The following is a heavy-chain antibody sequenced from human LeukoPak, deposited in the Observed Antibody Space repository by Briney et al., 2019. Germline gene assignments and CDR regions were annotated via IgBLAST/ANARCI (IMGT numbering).Heavy chain of an antibody. Sequence: PSETLSLTCTVSGGSISSSSYYWGWIRQPPGKGLEWIGSIYYSGSTYYNPSLKSRVTISVDTSKNQFSLKLSSVTAADTAVYYCAMAKYSSSWYGQWFGPWGQGTLVTVSS. CDR2: IYYSGST. J-gene: IGHJ5*02. CDR1: GGSISSSSYY. CDR3: AMAKYSSSWYGQWFGP. D-gene: IGHD6-13*01. V-gene: IGHV4-39*01.